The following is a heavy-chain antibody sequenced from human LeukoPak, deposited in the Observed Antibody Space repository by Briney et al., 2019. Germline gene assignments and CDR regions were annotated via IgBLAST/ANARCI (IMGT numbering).Heavy chain of an antibody. CDR2: IIPIFGTA. CDR3: ARHGWATVTYYFDY. V-gene: IGHV1-69*13. Sequence: SVKVSCKASGYTFTSYGISWVRQAPGQGLEWMGGIIPIFGTANYAQKFQGRVTITADESTSTAYMELSSLRSEDTAVYYCARHGWATVTYYFDYWGQGTLVTVSS. J-gene: IGHJ4*02. CDR1: GYTFTSYG. D-gene: IGHD4-17*01.